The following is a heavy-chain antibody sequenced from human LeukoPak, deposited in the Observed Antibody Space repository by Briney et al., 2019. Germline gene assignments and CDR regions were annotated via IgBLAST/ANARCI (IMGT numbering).Heavy chain of an antibody. CDR3: ARDLGQYYDTSDNWFDP. Sequence: PGGSLRLSCAASGFTFSSYWMHWVRQAPGKGLVWVSRINTNGSPTQYADSVKGRFTISRDNAKNTLYLQMNSLRAKDTAVYYCARDLGQYYDTSDNWFDPWGQGTLVTVSS. J-gene: IGHJ5*02. D-gene: IGHD3-22*01. V-gene: IGHV3-74*01. CDR1: GFTFSSYW. CDR2: INTNGSPT.